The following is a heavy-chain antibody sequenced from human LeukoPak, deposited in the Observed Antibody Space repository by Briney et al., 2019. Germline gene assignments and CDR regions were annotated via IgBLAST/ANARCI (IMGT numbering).Heavy chain of an antibody. V-gene: IGHV4-59*01. CDR3: ARDICGGDCYSANWFDP. D-gene: IGHD2-21*02. Sequence: PSETLSLTCTVSGGSISSYYWSWIRQPPGKGLEWIGYIYYSGSTNYNPSLKSRVTISVDTSKNQFSLKLSSVTAADTAVYYCARDICGGDCYSANWFDPWGQGTLVTVSS. CDR2: IYYSGST. CDR1: GGSISSYY. J-gene: IGHJ5*02.